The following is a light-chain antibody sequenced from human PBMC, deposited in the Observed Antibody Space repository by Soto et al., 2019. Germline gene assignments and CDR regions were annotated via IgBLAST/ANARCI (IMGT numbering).Light chain of an antibody. CDR2: GTY. J-gene: IGKJ4*01. V-gene: IGKV3D-15*01. CDR1: ERLTTN. Sequence: EIVMTQSPATLSVSPGEGVTLSCRASERLTTNLAWYQQSPGQAPRLLIYGTYTRATGILTRFSGSGTGTEFTLTISSLESEDFAVYYCQQYNKWPRTLGGGTKVDIK. CDR3: QQYNKWPRT.